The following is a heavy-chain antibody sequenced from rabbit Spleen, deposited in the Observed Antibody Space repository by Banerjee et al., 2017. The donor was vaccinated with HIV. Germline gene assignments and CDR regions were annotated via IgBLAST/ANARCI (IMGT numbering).Heavy chain of an antibody. D-gene: IGHD1-1*01. J-gene: IGHJ6*01. V-gene: IGHV1S40*01. CDR1: GFSFSRSYD. Sequence: QQLVESGGGLVKPGASLTLTCTASGFSFSRSYDMCWVRQAPGKGLEWIACIYTGSSGSTYYASWAKGRFTISKTSTTVTLQVTSLTAADTATYFCARDTSSSFSSYGMDLWGPGTLVTVS. CDR3: ARDTSSSFSSYGMDL. CDR2: IYTGSSGST.